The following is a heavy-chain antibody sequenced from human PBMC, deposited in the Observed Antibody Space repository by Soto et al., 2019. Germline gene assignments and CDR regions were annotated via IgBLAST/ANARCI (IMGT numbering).Heavy chain of an antibody. V-gene: IGHV3-30*18. CDR1: GFTFSSYG. J-gene: IGHJ6*02. CDR2: ISYDGSNK. CDR3: AKSYDILTGDYYYYGMDV. Sequence: QVQLVESGGGVVQPGRSLRLSCAASGFTFSSYGMHWVRQAPGKGLEWVAVISYDGSNKYYADSVKGRFTISRDNSKNTLYLQMNSLRAEDTAVYYCAKSYDILTGDYYYYGMDVWGQGTTLTVSS. D-gene: IGHD3-9*01.